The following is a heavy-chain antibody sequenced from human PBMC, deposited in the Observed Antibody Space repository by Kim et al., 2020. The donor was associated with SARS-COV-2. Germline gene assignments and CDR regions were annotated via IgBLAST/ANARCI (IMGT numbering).Heavy chain of an antibody. CDR1: GGSISGSSYY. D-gene: IGHD2-15*01. CDR2: MDYSGGT. J-gene: IGHJ4*02. CDR3: ARLPTRRYCSPGSCYSY. Sequence: SETLSLTCTVSGGSISGSSYYWGWIRQPPGKGLEWIGSMDYSGGTYYSPSLKSRVTISVDKSKNQFFLNLYTVTAADTAVFYCARLPTRRYCSPGSCYSYWGQGTHVTVSS. V-gene: IGHV4-39*01.